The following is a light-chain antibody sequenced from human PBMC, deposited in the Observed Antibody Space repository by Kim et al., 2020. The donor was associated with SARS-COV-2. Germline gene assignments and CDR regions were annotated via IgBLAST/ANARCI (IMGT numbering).Light chain of an antibody. CDR3: ATWDDSLSAWV. CDR1: SSNIEANF. CDR2: RND. Sequence: ELTQPPSASGTPGQRVTISCSGSSSNIEANFVFWYQHLPGTAPRLLIYRNDQRPSGVPDRFSGSKSGTSASLAISGLRSEDEADFYCATWDDSLSAWVFGGGTQLTVL. J-gene: IGLJ3*02. V-gene: IGLV1-47*01.